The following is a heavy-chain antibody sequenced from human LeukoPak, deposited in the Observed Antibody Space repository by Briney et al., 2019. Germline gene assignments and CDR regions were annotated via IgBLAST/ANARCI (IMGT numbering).Heavy chain of an antibody. CDR2: IIPIFGTA. Sequence: SVTVSCTASGGTFSSYAISWVRQAPGQGLEWMGGIIPIFGTANYAQKFQGRVTITADESTSTAYMELSSLRSEDTAVYYCARAPDFWSGYYLPDQYYYYYYGMDVWGQGTTVTVSS. J-gene: IGHJ6*02. CDR3: ARAPDFWSGYYLPDQYYYYYYGMDV. D-gene: IGHD3-3*01. V-gene: IGHV1-69*13. CDR1: GGTFSSYA.